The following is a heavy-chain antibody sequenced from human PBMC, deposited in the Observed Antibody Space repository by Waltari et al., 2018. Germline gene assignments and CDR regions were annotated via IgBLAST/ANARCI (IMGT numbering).Heavy chain of an antibody. CDR3: ARGRYGAGSYSDYDY. J-gene: IGHJ4*02. V-gene: IGHV3-48*01. D-gene: IGHD3-10*01. Sequence: EVQMLESGGGLVEPGGSLRLSCTTSGLPFTPYTMSWVRQTPTRGLEWVSYISSRGSATHYADSVRGRFTISRDSAKGSVYLQMNNLRADDAAMYYCARGRYGAGSYSDYDYWGQGTLVTVSS. CDR2: ISSRGSAT. CDR1: GLPFTPYT.